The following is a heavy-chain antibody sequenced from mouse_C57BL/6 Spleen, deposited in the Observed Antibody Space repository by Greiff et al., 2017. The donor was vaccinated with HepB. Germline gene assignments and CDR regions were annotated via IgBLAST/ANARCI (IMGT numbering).Heavy chain of an antibody. J-gene: IGHJ3*01. CDR3: ARNYYYGSSPPWFAY. CDR2: INPNNGGT. Sequence: EVQLQQSGPELVKPGASVKMSCKASGYTFTDYNMHWVKQSHGKSLEWIGYINPNNGGTSYNQKFKGKATLTVNKSSSTAYMELRSLTSEDSAVYYCARNYYYGSSPPWFAYWGQGTLVTVSA. V-gene: IGHV1-22*01. D-gene: IGHD1-1*01. CDR1: GYTFTDYN.